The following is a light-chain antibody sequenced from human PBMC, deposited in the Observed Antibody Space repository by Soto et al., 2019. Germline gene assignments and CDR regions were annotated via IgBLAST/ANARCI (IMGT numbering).Light chain of an antibody. V-gene: IGLV3-21*02. J-gene: IGLJ3*02. CDR2: DNS. Sequence: SYELTQAPSVSVAPGQTARITCGGNNIGSESVHWYQQKPGQAPVLVVYDNSDRPSGIPERFSSSNSENTATLTISRVEAGDESDYYCQVWESSSDLWVFGGGTKVTVL. CDR3: QVWESSSDLWV. CDR1: NIGSES.